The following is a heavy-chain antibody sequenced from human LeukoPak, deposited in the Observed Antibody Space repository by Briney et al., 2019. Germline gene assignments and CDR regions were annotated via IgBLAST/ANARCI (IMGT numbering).Heavy chain of an antibody. CDR1: GGSISSYY. Sequence: ETLSLTCTVSGGSISSYYWSWIRQPPGKGLEWVASINHNGNVNYYVDSVKGRFTISRDNAKNSLYLQMSNLRAEDTAVYFCARGGGLDVWGQGATVTVSS. CDR3: ARGGGLDV. V-gene: IGHV3-7*03. D-gene: IGHD3-16*01. CDR2: INHNGNVN. J-gene: IGHJ6*02.